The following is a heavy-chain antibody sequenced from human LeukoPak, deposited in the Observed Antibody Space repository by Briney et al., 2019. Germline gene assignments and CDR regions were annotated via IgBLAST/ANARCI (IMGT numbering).Heavy chain of an antibody. CDR3: ARGRTEWESYYFDY. J-gene: IGHJ4*02. Sequence: SETLSLTCAVSGGSISSSNWWSWVRQPPGKGLEWIGEIYHSGSTNYNPSLKSRVTISVDKSKNQFSLKLSSVTAADTAVYYCARGRTEWESYYFDYWGQGTLVTVSS. V-gene: IGHV4-4*02. CDR2: IYHSGST. CDR1: GGSISSSNW. D-gene: IGHD1-26*01.